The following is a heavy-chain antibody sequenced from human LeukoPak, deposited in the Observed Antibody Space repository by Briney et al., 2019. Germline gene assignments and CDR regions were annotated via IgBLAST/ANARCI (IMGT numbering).Heavy chain of an antibody. V-gene: IGHV1-69*06. CDR2: IIPIFGTA. CDR1: GGTFSSYA. CDR3: ARDYCSSTSCFRNPTYYYYYMDV. D-gene: IGHD2-2*01. Sequence: ASVKVSCKASGGTFSSYAISWVRQAPGQGLERMGGIIPIFGTANYAQKFQGRVTITADKSTSTAYMELSSLRSEDTAVYYCARDYCSSTSCFRNPTYYYYYMDVWGKGTTVTVSS. J-gene: IGHJ6*03.